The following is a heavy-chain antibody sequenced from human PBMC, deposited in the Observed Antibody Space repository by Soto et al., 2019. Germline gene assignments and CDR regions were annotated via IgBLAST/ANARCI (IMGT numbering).Heavy chain of an antibody. J-gene: IGHJ4*02. CDR3: AKGGRQWLVTSDFNY. CDR2: VSHDGRNT. D-gene: IGHD6-19*01. Sequence: VQLVESGGGVVQPGRSLRLSCAASGFTFSDYAMHWVPQAPGKGLEWVAVVSHDGRNTHYADSVKGRFTISRDSSKNTVSLEMTSLRAEDTAVYYGAKGGRQWLVTSDFNYWGQGALVTVSS. V-gene: IGHV3-30*18. CDR1: GFTFSDYA.